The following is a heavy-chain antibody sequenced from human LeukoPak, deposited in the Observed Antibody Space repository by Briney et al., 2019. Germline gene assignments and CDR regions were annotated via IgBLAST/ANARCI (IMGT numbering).Heavy chain of an antibody. V-gene: IGHV3-21*01. J-gene: IGHJ4*02. CDR1: GFTFSSYG. CDR2: ISSSSSYI. CDR3: ARDGVMWLRRYYFDY. D-gene: IGHD5-12*01. Sequence: PGGSLRLSCAASGFTFSSYGMHWVRQAPGKGLEWVSSISSSSSYIYYADSVKGRFTISRDNAKNSLYLQMNSLRAEDTAVYYCARDGVMWLRRYYFDYWGQGTLVTVSS.